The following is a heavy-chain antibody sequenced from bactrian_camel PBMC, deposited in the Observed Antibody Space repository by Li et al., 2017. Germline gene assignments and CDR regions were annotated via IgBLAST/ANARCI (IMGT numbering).Heavy chain of an antibody. Sequence: HVQLVESGGGSVQAGGSLRLSCAGVGVRNRNSCMAWFRQAPGKEREGVAAISSDGVTTYADSVKGRFTTSKDVARNTLYLQMNSLRPEDTAMYYCAAEGGRRCTNDYIHWGQGTQVTVS. CDR2: ISSDGVT. J-gene: IGHJ4*01. CDR3: AAEGGRRCTNDYIH. D-gene: IGHD2*01. V-gene: IGHV3S53*01. CDR1: GVRNRNSC.